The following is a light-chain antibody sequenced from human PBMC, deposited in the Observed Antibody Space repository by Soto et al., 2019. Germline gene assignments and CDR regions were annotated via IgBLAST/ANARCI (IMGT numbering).Light chain of an antibody. CDR2: GAS. CDR1: QSIGSN. Sequence: ELVMTQSPATLCLSPGDTATLSCRASQSIGSNLAWYQQKPGQPPRPLIYGASTRASGVPARFSGRGSGTEFTLTITNLQSEDFAVYYRQQYSTWVTFGGGTQLEIE. CDR3: QQYSTWVT. V-gene: IGKV3-15*01. J-gene: IGKJ4*01.